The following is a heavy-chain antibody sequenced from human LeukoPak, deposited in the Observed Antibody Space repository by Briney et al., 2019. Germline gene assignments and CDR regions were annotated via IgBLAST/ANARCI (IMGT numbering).Heavy chain of an antibody. Sequence: PGGSLRLSCAVSGFIFRSYWMTWVRQAPRKGLEWVANIKQDGSEKYYVDSVKGRFTISRDNAKNSLYLQMNSLRAEDTAIYYCARTDSSGYFDYWGQGTLVTVSS. D-gene: IGHD3-22*01. V-gene: IGHV3-7*01. CDR3: ARTDSSGYFDY. CDR2: IKQDGSEK. J-gene: IGHJ4*02. CDR1: GFIFRSYW.